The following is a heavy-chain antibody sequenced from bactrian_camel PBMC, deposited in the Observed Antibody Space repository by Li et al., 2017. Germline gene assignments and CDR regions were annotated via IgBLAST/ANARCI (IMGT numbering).Heavy chain of an antibody. J-gene: IGHJ4*01. CDR1: GFTFSNNW. Sequence: VQLVESGGGLVQPGGSLRLPCAASGFTFSNNWMHWVRQAPGKGLEWLSTISTDGRNTHYADSVKGRFTISRDNAKNTLFLQMNSLKTEDTGVYYCASATNNYWGQGTQVTVS. D-gene: IGHD3*01. CDR2: ISTDGRNT. V-gene: IGHV3S6*01. CDR3: ASATNNY.